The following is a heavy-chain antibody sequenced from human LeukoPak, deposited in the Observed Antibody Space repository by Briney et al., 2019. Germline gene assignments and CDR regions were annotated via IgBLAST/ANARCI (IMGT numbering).Heavy chain of an antibody. D-gene: IGHD6-13*01. CDR1: GFTFSIYG. J-gene: IGHJ4*02. V-gene: IGHV3-30*18. CDR2: ISNDGGSK. Sequence: GGSLRLSCAASGFTFSIYGMHWVRQAPGKGLEWVAVISNDGGSKFYPDSVKGRFAISRDNSKNTLFLQMNSLRVEDTAVYYCAKDSHIAAGAIDYWGQGTLVTVSS. CDR3: AKDSHIAAGAIDY.